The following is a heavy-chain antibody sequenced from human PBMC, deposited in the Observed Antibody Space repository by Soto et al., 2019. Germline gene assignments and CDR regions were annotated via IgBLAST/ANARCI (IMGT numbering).Heavy chain of an antibody. CDR1: GFTFSSYA. J-gene: IGHJ4*02. CDR2: ISGSGGTT. CDR3: AKFFVETGGSSGWPWTFHY. Sequence: EVQLLESGGGLVQPGRSLRLSCAASGFTFSSYAMSWVRQAPGKGLEWVSAISGSGGTTYYAASVKGRFTISRDNSKNTLFLQMNSLSADDTAVYYCAKFFVETGGSSGWPWTFHYWGQGTLVTVSS. V-gene: IGHV3-23*01. D-gene: IGHD6-25*01.